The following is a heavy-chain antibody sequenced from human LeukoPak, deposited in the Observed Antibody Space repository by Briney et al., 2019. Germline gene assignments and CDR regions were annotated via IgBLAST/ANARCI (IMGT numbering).Heavy chain of an antibody. CDR2: INSDGSST. J-gene: IGHJ4*02. CDR3: ARAQAGLGASFDY. D-gene: IGHD1-26*01. CDR1: GFTFSSYG. V-gene: IGHV3-74*01. Sequence: GGSLRLSCAASGFTFSSYGMHWVRQAPGKGPVWVSRINSDGSSTSYADSVKGRFTISRDNAKNTLYLQMNSLRAEDTAVYYCARAQAGLGASFDYWGQGTLVTVSS.